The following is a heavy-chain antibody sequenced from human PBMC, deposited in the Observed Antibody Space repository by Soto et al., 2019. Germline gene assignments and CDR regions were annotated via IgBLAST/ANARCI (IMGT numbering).Heavy chain of an antibody. D-gene: IGHD2-15*01. CDR2: SKQDGSEI. CDR3: ARDPVCSGGSCYDY. CDR1: GFTLSRYW. J-gene: IGHJ4*02. Sequence: GESLTLSCADSGFTLSRYWMTWVRQAPGKGLRWVANSKQDGSEIYYVDSVKGRSTISRDNAENSLYLQMSSLRADDTAVYYCARDPVCSGGSCYDYWGQGTLVTVSS. V-gene: IGHV3-7*01.